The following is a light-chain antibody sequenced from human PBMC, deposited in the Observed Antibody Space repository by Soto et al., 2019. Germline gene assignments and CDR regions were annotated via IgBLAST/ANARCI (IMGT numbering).Light chain of an antibody. CDR3: SSYGGTSTRYV. Sequence: QSALTQPASVSGSPGQSITISCTGTSSDVGGYNYVSWYQQHPGKAPKLMIYEVSNRPSGVSNRFSGSKSANTASLTISGPQAEDEADYFCSSYGGTSTRYVFGTGTKVTVL. CDR1: SSDVGGYNY. CDR2: EVS. V-gene: IGLV2-14*01. J-gene: IGLJ1*01.